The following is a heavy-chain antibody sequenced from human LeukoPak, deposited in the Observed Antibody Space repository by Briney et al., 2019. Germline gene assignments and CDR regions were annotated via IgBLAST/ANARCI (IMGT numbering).Heavy chain of an antibody. Sequence: GGSLRLSCAASGFTFSNAWMSWVRQAPGKGLEWVGRIKSKTDGGTTDYAAPVKGRFTISRDDSKNTLYLQMNSLRAEDTAVYYCAKDLSDYGDYRPFDYWGQGTLVTVSS. J-gene: IGHJ4*02. D-gene: IGHD4-17*01. CDR3: AKDLSDYGDYRPFDY. CDR1: GFTFSNAW. V-gene: IGHV3-15*01. CDR2: IKSKTDGGTT.